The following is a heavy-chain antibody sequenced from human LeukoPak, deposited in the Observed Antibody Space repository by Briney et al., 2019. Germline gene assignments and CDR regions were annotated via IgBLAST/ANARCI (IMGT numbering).Heavy chain of an antibody. J-gene: IGHJ4*02. CDR3: AGERGEEYSSGWYKRNYFDN. CDR1: GGSISSGSYY. CDR2: VYTSGST. D-gene: IGHD6-19*01. Sequence: PSETLSLTCTVSGGSISSGSYYWSWIRQPAGKGLEWIGRVYTSGSTNYNPSLKSRVTISVDTSKNQFSLNLSSVTAADTAVYYCAGERGEEYSSGWYKRNYFDNWGQGIRVTVSS. V-gene: IGHV4-61*02.